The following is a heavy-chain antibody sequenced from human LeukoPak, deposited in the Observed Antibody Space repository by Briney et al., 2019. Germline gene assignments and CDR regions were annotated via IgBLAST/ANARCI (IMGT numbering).Heavy chain of an antibody. CDR3: AKDLTGVNYCLDQ. CDR1: GFTFSSYG. V-gene: IGHV3-30*18. J-gene: IGHJ4*02. Sequence: GGSLRLSCAASGFTFSSYGMHWVRQAPGKGLEWVAVISNDGSNKHYADSVKGRFTISRDNSKNTLYLQMNSLRAEDTAVYYCAKDLTGVNYCLDQWGQGTLVTVSS. CDR2: ISNDGSNK. D-gene: IGHD1-7*01.